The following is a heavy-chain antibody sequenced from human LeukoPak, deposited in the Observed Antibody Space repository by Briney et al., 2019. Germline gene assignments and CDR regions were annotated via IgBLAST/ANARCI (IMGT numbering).Heavy chain of an antibody. V-gene: IGHV1-46*01. J-gene: IGHJ4*02. CDR1: GYTFTSYY. D-gene: IGHD1-1*01. Sequence: ASVKVSCKASGYTFTSYYMHWVRQAPGQGLEWMGIINPSGGSTSYAQNFQGRVTMTRDTSTSTVYMDLSSLTSEDTAVYYCARAYNWNDKFDYWGQGTLVTVSS. CDR3: ARAYNWNDKFDY. CDR2: INPSGGST.